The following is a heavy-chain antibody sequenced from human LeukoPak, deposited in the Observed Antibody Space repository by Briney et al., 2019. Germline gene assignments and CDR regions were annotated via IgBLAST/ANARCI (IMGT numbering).Heavy chain of an antibody. J-gene: IGHJ4*02. V-gene: IGHV4-34*01. Sequence: TASETLSLTCAVYGGSFSGYYWSWIRQPPGKGLEWIGEINHSGSTNYNPSLKSRVTISVDTAKNQFSLKLSSVTAADTAVYYCARGYYDYVWGSYRWENWGQGTLVTVSS. CDR2: INHSGST. D-gene: IGHD3-16*02. CDR1: GGSFSGYY. CDR3: ARGYYDYVWGSYRWEN.